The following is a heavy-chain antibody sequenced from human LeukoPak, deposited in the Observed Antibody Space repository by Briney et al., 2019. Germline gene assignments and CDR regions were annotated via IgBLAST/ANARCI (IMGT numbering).Heavy chain of an antibody. CDR1: GGTFSSYA. CDR3: ARDRYYDILTARHYYYGMDV. D-gene: IGHD3-9*01. J-gene: IGHJ6*04. Sequence: ASVKVSCKASGGTFSSYAISWVRQALGQGLEWMGGIIPIFGTANYAQKFQGRVTITADKSTSTAYMELSSLRSEDTAVYYCARDRYYDILTARHYYYGMDVWGKGTTVTVSS. V-gene: IGHV1-69*06. CDR2: IIPIFGTA.